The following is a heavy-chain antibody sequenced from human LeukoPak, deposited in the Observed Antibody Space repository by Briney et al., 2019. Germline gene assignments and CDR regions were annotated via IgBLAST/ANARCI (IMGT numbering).Heavy chain of an antibody. CDR2: ISGSGGST. CDR3: AKVAYDSSGYYAGPDY. CDR1: GFTFSSYA. Sequence: QPGGSLRLSCAASGFTFSSYAMSWVRQAPGKGLEWVSAISGSGGSTYYADSAKGRFTISRDNSKNTLYLQMNSLRAEDTAVYYCAKVAYDSSGYYAGPDYWGQGTLVTVSS. V-gene: IGHV3-23*01. D-gene: IGHD3-22*01. J-gene: IGHJ4*02.